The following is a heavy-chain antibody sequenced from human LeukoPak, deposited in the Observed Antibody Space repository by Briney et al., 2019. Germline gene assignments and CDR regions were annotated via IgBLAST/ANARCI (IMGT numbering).Heavy chain of an antibody. J-gene: IGHJ4*02. CDR1: GGSFSGYY. D-gene: IGHD5-12*01. CDR2: INHSGST. Sequence: SETLSLTCAVYGGSFSGYYWSWIRQPPGQGLEWIGEINHSGSTNYNPSLKSRVTISVDTSKNQFSLKLSSVTAADTAVYYCARDRATAPLDYWGQGTLVTVSS. CDR3: ARDRATAPLDY. V-gene: IGHV4-34*01.